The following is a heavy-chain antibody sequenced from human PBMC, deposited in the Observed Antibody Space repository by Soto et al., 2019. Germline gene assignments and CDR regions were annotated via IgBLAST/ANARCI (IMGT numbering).Heavy chain of an antibody. CDR3: AKRGVVGSSPLYYFDY. J-gene: IGHJ4*02. CDR1: GFTFSIYA. CDR2: LCDSGSST. D-gene: IGHD2-15*01. Sequence: GGSLRLSCAASGFTFSIYAMTWVRQAPGKGLEWVSTLCDSGSSTYYVDSVKGRFTISRDNSKNTLYLQMNSLRAEDTAVYYCAKRGVVGSSPLYYFDYWGQGTLVTVSS. V-gene: IGHV3-23*01.